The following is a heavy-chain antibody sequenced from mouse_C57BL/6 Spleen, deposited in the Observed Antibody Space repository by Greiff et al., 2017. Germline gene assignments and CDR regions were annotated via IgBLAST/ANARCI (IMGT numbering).Heavy chain of an antibody. CDR3: TRTITTVVEDAMDY. CDR1: GYTFTDYE. J-gene: IGHJ4*01. Sequence: SGAELVRPGASVTLSCKASGYTFTDYEMHWVKQTPVHGLEWIGAIDPETGGTAYNQKFKGKAILTADKSSSTAYMELRSLTSEDSAVYYCTRTITTVVEDAMDYWGQGTSVTVSS. CDR2: IDPETGGT. V-gene: IGHV1-15*01. D-gene: IGHD1-1*01.